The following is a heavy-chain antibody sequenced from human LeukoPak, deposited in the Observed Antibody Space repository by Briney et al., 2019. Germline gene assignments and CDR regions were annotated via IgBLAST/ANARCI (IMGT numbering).Heavy chain of an antibody. Sequence: GGSLRLSCAVSGFTVRSHFMAWVRQAPGKGLEWVGRIKSKTDGGTTDYAAPVKGRFTISRDDSKNTLYLQMNSLKTEDTAVYYCTTAAGYYYDSSGHRPFDYWGQGTLVTVSS. D-gene: IGHD3-22*01. CDR1: GFTVRSHF. J-gene: IGHJ4*02. CDR3: TTAAGYYYDSSGHRPFDY. V-gene: IGHV3-15*01. CDR2: IKSKTDGGTT.